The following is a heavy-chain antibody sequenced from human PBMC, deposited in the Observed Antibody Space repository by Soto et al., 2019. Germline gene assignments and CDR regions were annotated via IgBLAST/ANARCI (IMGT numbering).Heavy chain of an antibody. V-gene: IGHV3-11*01. J-gene: IGHJ3*02. CDR3: ASLVVVVAASPGIDDAFDI. CDR1: GFTFSDYY. CDR2: ISSSGSTI. D-gene: IGHD2-15*01. Sequence: GGSLRLSCAASGFTFSDYYMSWIRQAPGKGLEWVSYISSSGSTIYYADSVKGRFTISRDNAKDSLYLQMNSLRAEDTAVYYCASLVVVVAASPGIDDAFDIWGQGTMVTVS.